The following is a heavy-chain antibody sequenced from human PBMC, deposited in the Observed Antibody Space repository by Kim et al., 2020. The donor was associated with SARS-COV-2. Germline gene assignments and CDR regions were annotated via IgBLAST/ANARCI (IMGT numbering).Heavy chain of an antibody. Sequence: SETLSLTCTVSGGSISSYYWSWIRQPPGKGLEWIGYIYYSGRTNYNAALKRRVTISVDTSKNQFSQKLSSVTAADTAVYYCARGPHSIAAPWYFDYWGQGTLVAVSS. CDR1: GGSISSYY. D-gene: IGHD6-13*01. CDR3: ARGPHSIAAPWYFDY. CDR2: IYYSGRT. V-gene: IGHV4-59*01. J-gene: IGHJ4*02.